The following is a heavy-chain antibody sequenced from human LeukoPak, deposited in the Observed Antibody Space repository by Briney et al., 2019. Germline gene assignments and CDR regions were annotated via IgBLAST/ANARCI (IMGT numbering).Heavy chain of an antibody. J-gene: IGHJ4*02. CDR1: GFTFSSYA. Sequence: GGSLRLSCAASGFTFSSYAMSWVRQAPGQGLEWVSVIYGGGRTYYVDSVKGRFTISGDNSKNTLYVQMNSLRAEDTAVYYCASGGSYSTGWVDYWGQGTLVTVSS. CDR2: IYGGGRT. V-gene: IGHV3-66*01. CDR3: ASGGSYSTGWVDY. D-gene: IGHD6-19*01.